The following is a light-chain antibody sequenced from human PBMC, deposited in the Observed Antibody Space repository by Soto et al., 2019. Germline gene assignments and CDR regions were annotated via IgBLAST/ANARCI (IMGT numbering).Light chain of an antibody. CDR2: GAS. J-gene: IGKJ4*02. CDR3: QQYGSSQT. CDR1: QRVSSSY. V-gene: IGKV3-20*01. Sequence: EIVLTQSPGTLSLSPGERATLSCRASQRVSSSYLAWYQQKPGQAPRLLIYGASSRATGIPDRFSGSGSGTDFTLTISRLEPEDFAVYYCQQYGSSQTFGGGTKVDIK.